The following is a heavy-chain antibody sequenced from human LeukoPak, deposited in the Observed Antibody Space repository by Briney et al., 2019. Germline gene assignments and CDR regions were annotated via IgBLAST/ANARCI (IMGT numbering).Heavy chain of an antibody. V-gene: IGHV3-33*01. CDR3: ARDAQRGSDYSNSLQY. D-gene: IGHD4-11*01. CDR1: GLTFSHYG. Sequence: GGSLRLSCAASGLTFSHYGMHWVRQAPGKGLEWVAVIWSDGTNQYYADSVKGRFTISRDDSQKTVYLEMNSLRTEDTAMYYCARDAQRGSDYSNSLQYWGQGTLVTVSS. CDR2: IWSDGTNQ. J-gene: IGHJ4*02.